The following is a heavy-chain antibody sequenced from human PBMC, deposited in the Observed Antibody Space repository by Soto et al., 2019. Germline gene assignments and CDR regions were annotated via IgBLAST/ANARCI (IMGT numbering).Heavy chain of an antibody. J-gene: IGHJ4*02. CDR2: IIPIFGTA. CDR1: GGTFSSYA. Sequence: ASVKVSCKASGGTFSSYAISWLRQAPGQGLEWMGGIIPIFGTANYAQKFQGRVTITADESTSTAYMELSSLRSEDTAVYYCARVGFGYDYPAEYYFDYWGQGTLVTVS. D-gene: IGHD5-12*01. V-gene: IGHV1-69*13. CDR3: ARVGFGYDYPAEYYFDY.